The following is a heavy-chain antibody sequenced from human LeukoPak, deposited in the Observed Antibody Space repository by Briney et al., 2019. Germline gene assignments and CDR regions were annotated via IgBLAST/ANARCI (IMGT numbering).Heavy chain of an antibody. J-gene: IGHJ6*03. CDR2: IFYSGNT. Sequence: SETLSLTCTVSGASITTNYWSWFRQSPGKGLEWIGYIFYSGNTNYSPSLKSRLTISVDRSNNQFSLSLTSVTAADTAVYYCARRSDLWSGFRSDYYYMDVWGNGTTVIVSS. CDR1: GASITTNY. D-gene: IGHD3-3*01. CDR3: ARRSDLWSGFRSDYYYMDV. V-gene: IGHV4-59*08.